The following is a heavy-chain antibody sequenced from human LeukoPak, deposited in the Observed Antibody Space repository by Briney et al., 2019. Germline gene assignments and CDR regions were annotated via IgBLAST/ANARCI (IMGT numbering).Heavy chain of an antibody. V-gene: IGHV3-15*01. D-gene: IGHD6-13*01. Sequence: PGGSLRLSCAASGFTFSNAWMSWVRQAPGKGLEWVGRIKSKTDGGTTDYAAPVKGRFTNSRDDSKNTLYLQMNSLKTEDTAVYYCTTGALIAAAGSTDYWGQGTLVTVSS. CDR1: GFTFSNAW. CDR2: IKSKTDGGTT. CDR3: TTGALIAAAGSTDY. J-gene: IGHJ4*02.